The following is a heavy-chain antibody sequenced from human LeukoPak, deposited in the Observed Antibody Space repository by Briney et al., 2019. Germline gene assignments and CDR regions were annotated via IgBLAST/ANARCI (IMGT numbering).Heavy chain of an antibody. D-gene: IGHD2-21*01. CDR1: GFTFSSYW. Sequence: GESLKISCAASGFTFSSYWMHWVRQAPGKGLVWVSRIKSDGSSTSYADSVKGRFTISRDNAKNTLYLQMNSLRAEDTAVYYCARDPGGGGAKGHNWFDPWGQGTLVTVSS. CDR2: IKSDGSST. CDR3: ARDPGGGGAKGHNWFDP. V-gene: IGHV3-74*01. J-gene: IGHJ5*02.